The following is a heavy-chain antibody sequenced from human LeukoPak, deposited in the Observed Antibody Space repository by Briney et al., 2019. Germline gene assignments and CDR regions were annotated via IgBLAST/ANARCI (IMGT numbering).Heavy chain of an antibody. Sequence: GGSLRLSCAASGFTFSSFWMHWVRQAPGKGLEWVANIKQDGSEKYYVDSVKGRFTISRDNAKNSLYLQMNSLRAEDTAVYSCVRDGDTSGYTNWGQGTLVTVSS. CDR3: VRDGDTSGYTN. CDR2: IKQDGSEK. J-gene: IGHJ4*02. V-gene: IGHV3-7*01. D-gene: IGHD3-22*01. CDR1: GFTFSSFW.